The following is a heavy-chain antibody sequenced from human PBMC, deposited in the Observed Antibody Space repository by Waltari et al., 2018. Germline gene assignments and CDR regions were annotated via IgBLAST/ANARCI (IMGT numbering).Heavy chain of an antibody. V-gene: IGHV3-7*02. D-gene: IGHD2-8*01. Sequence: EVQLVESGGGLVQPGGSLRLSCAASGFPFSRSWMGWVRQAPGKGLEWVAKIKEDGSEKDYVDSVKGRFTISRDNAKNSLYLQMDSLRAEDTAVYYCATMGVGRFDYWGQGTLVTVSS. J-gene: IGHJ4*02. CDR3: ATMGVGRFDY. CDR1: GFPFSRSW. CDR2: IKEDGSEK.